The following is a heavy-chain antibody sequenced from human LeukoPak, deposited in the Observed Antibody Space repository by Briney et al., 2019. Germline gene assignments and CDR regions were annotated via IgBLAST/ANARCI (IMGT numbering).Heavy chain of an antibody. CDR1: RLTFSTYW. J-gene: IGHJ4*02. CDR3: ATGWAAHDY. Sequence: PGGSLRLSCASSRLTFSTYWMSWVRRAPGKGLEWVANMNQDGSEKYYVDSVKGRFTISRDNAKSSLYLQMNSLRAEDTAVYYCATGWAAHDYWGQGTLVTVSS. V-gene: IGHV3-7*01. D-gene: IGHD1-26*01. CDR2: MNQDGSEK.